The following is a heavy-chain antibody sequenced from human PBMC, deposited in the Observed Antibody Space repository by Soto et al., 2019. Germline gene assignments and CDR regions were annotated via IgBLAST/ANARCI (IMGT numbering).Heavy chain of an antibody. Sequence: GGSLRLSCTVSGFAFNNYGINWVRQAPGKGLEWVSSISKSDYTYYSDSVKGRFAISRDNAKSSVSLQMNTLRVEDTAVYYCAREDSIIIPDVSDFWGQGNLITVSS. V-gene: IGHV3-21*01. D-gene: IGHD3-16*02. CDR3: AREDSIIIPDVSDF. CDR1: GFAFNNYG. J-gene: IGHJ4*02. CDR2: ISKSDYT.